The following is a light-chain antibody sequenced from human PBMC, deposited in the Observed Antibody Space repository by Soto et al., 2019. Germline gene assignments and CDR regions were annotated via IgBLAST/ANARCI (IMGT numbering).Light chain of an antibody. V-gene: IGKV3-11*01. CDR1: QIVSSY. CDR3: QQCSNWPLT. CDR2: DAS. J-gene: IGKJ4*01. Sequence: EIVLTQSPATLSLSPGERATLSCRASQIVSSYFAWYQQQPRQAPRLLIYDASTRAAGIPARFSGGGAGTEFTLPTSSSEPEDSAVYYCQQCSNWPLTFGGGTKVEI.